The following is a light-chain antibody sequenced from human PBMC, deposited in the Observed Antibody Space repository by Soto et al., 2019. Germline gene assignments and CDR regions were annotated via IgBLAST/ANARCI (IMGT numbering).Light chain of an antibody. CDR2: DAS. Sequence: EIVLTQSPATLSLSPGERATLSCRASQGVSSYLAWYQQKPGQAPRLLIYDASNRATGIPARFSGSGPGTDFTLTITRLEPEDFAVYYCQHYGYSLWTFGQGTKV. J-gene: IGKJ1*01. CDR1: QGVSSY. CDR3: QHYGYSLWT. V-gene: IGKV3D-11*01.